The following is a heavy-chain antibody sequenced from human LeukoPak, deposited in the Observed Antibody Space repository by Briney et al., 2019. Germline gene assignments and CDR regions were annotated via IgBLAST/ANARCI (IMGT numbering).Heavy chain of an antibody. D-gene: IGHD5-12*01. CDR1: GYTFTTYP. CDR2: MNPNSGNT. V-gene: IGHV1-8*02. Sequence: ASVKVSCKASGYTFTTYPMNWVRQATGQGLEWMGWMNPNSGNTGYAQKFQGRVTMTRNTSISTAYMELSSLRSEDTAVYYCARTSHYVDIAATIPYGIYYFDYWGQGTLVTVSS. J-gene: IGHJ4*02. CDR3: ARTSHYVDIAATIPYGIYYFDY.